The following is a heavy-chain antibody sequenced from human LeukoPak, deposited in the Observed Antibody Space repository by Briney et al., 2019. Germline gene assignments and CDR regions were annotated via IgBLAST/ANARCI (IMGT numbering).Heavy chain of an antibody. CDR2: IYPGVSYT. Sequence: GESLKISCKGSGYRFTSYWIAWVRQMPGKGLEWLGIIYPGVSYTTYSPSFQGQVSISADKSISTASLQWRSLKASDTALYYCARLSGSDALDIWGQGTMVTVSS. CDR3: ARLSGSDALDI. D-gene: IGHD3-10*01. V-gene: IGHV5-51*01. CDR1: GYRFTSYW. J-gene: IGHJ3*02.